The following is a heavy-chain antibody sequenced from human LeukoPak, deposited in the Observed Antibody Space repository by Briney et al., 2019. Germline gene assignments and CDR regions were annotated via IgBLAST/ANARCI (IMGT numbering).Heavy chain of an antibody. CDR2: IYPGDSDT. V-gene: IGHV5-51*01. CDR1: GYNFANSW. D-gene: IGHD2-2*01. Sequence: GESLKISCKGSGYNFANSWIAWVRQMPGRGLEWMGIIYPGDSDTRYSPSFQGQVTISADKSISTAHLQWTSLQASDTAMYYCARQKSRVAPADYWGQGTLVTVSS. CDR3: ARQKSRVAPADY. J-gene: IGHJ4*02.